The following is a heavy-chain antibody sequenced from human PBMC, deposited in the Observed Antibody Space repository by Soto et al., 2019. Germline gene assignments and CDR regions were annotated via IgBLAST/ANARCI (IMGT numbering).Heavy chain of an antibody. CDR1: GFTFSSYA. J-gene: IGHJ6*02. CDR2: IRGSGDRT. V-gene: IGHV3-23*01. Sequence: GGSLRLSCAASGFTFSSYAMSWVRQAPGKGLEWVSVIRGSGDRTYYADSVKGRFTISRDNSKNTLYMQMNTLRAEDTAVYYCAKQQGPGTPYYYAMDVWGQGTTVIVSS. D-gene: IGHD1-1*01. CDR3: AKQQGPGTPYYYAMDV.